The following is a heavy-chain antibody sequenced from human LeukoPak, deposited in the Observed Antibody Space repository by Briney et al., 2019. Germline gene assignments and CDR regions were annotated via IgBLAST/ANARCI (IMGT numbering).Heavy chain of an antibody. V-gene: IGHV4-4*07. CDR1: GGSISNYY. D-gene: IGHD6-13*01. CDR2: FYTSGST. Sequence: SETLSLTCTVSGGSISNYYWSWIRQPAGKGLEWIGRFYTSGSTNYNPSLKSRVTISVDTSKNQFSLKLSSVTAADTAVYYCARRTGSSWYGPQTFDYWGQGTLVTVSS. J-gene: IGHJ4*02. CDR3: ARRTGSSWYGPQTFDY.